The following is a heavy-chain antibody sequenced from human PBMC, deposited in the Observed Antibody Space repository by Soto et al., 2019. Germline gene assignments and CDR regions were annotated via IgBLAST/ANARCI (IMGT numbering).Heavy chain of an antibody. D-gene: IGHD3-3*01. J-gene: IGHJ6*02. CDR2: MNPRSGNT. CDR3: ARDQVHLRFLEWSYYYGMDV. CDR1: GYTFSDYD. V-gene: IGHV1-8*01. Sequence: ASVKVSCKASGYTFSDYDINWVRQASGQGLEWMGWMNPRSGNTSYAQKFQGRVTMTRSTSTSTAYMELSSLRSEDTAVYYCARDQVHLRFLEWSYYYGMDVWGQGTTVNVSS.